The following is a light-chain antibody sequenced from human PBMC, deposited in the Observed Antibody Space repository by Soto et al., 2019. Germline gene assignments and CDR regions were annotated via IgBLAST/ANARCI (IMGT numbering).Light chain of an antibody. J-gene: IGKJ1*01. Sequence: EIVLTQSTATLSLSPGERATLSCGASQSVRSNYLAWYQQKPGLAPRLLIYDTSNRATGIPDRFSGSGSGTDFTLTIIRLEPEDFAVYYCQQYGNSPRTFGQGTKVEIK. CDR3: QQYGNSPRT. V-gene: IGKV3D-20*01. CDR2: DTS. CDR1: QSVRSNY.